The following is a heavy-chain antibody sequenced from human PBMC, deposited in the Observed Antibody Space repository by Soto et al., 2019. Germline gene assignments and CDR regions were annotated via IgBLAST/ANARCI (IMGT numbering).Heavy chain of an antibody. CDR1: GGSISSGSYY. V-gene: IGHV4-39*01. CDR3: ARLDYGIGMDV. Sequence: QLQLQESGPGLVKPSETLSLTCTVSGGSISSGSYYWGWIRQPPGKRLEWIGNGFYTGTTHYNPSLKSRVTISADTSTNEFSLKLSSVTAADTAVYYCARLDYGIGMDVWGQGTTVTVSS. CDR2: GFYTGTT. J-gene: IGHJ6*02. D-gene: IGHD3-10*01.